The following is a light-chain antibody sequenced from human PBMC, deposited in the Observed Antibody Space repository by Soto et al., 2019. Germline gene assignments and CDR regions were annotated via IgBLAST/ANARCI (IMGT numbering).Light chain of an antibody. CDR2: EVT. J-gene: IGLJ1*01. Sequence: QSALTQPRSVSGSPGQSVTISCTGTSSDVGGYNYVSWYQQYSGKAPKVMIYEVTKRPSGVPDRFSGSKSGNTASLTVSGLQAEDEADYYCSSYAGSRYVFGTGTKVTVL. CDR1: SSDVGGYNY. V-gene: IGLV2-11*01. CDR3: SSYAGSRYV.